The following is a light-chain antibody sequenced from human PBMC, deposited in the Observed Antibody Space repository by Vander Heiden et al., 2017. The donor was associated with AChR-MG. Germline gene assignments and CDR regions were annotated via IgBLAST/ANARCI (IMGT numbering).Light chain of an antibody. J-gene: IGKJ1*01. Sequence: EIVMTQSPDTLSVSQGATATLSCRASQSVSTNLAWYQQKPGQAPRLLFYGSTTRATGIPDRFSGSGSGTEFTLTISSLQSEDFAVYYCQQDNNWPRTFGQGTKVEIK. V-gene: IGKV3-15*01. CDR2: GST. CDR3: QQDNNWPRT. CDR1: QSVSTN.